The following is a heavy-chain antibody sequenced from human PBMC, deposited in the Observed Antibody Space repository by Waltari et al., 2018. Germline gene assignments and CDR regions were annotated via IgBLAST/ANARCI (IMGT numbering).Heavy chain of an antibody. V-gene: IGHV4-4*07. CDR1: GGSISSYY. D-gene: IGHD3-22*01. Sequence: QVQLQESGPGLVKPSETLSLTCTVSGGSISSYYWSWIRQPAGKGLEWIGRIYTSGSTNYNPSLKSRVTMSVDTSKNQFSLKLSSVTAADTAVYYCARTSSFYDSSGYYEGDAFYIWGQGTMVTVSS. CDR3: ARTSSFYDSSGYYEGDAFYI. J-gene: IGHJ3*02. CDR2: IYTSGST.